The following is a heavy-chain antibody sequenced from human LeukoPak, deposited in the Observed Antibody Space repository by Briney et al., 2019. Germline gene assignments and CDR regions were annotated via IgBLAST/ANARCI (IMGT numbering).Heavy chain of an antibody. CDR2: IYYSGST. V-gene: IGHV4-59*01. CDR3: ARGVGATWYFDY. D-gene: IGHD1-26*01. Sequence: PSETLSLTCTVSGGSISGYYWSWIRQPPGKKLEWIAYIYYSGSTNYNPSLKSRVTISADTSKNQFSLKLSSVIAADTAVYYCARGVGATWYFDYWGQGTLVTVSS. J-gene: IGHJ4*02. CDR1: GGSISGYY.